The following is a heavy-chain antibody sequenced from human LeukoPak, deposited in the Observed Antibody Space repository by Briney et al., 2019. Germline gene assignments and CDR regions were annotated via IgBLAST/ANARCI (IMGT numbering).Heavy chain of an antibody. CDR1: GGSFSGYY. V-gene: IGHV4-34*01. Sequence: SETLSLTCAVYGGSFSGYYWSWIRQPPGKGLEWIGEINHSGSTNYNPSLKSRVTISVDTSKNQFSLKLSSVTAADTAVYYCARGGDYATSHRVARIDYWGQGTLVTVSS. CDR2: INHSGST. CDR3: ARGGDYATSHRVARIDY. J-gene: IGHJ4*02. D-gene: IGHD4-17*01.